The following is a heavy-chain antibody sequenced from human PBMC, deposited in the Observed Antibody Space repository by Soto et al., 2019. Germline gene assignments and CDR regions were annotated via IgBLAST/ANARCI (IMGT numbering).Heavy chain of an antibody. D-gene: IGHD3-10*01. V-gene: IGHV3-30-3*01. J-gene: IGHJ6*02. CDR1: GFTFSSYA. Sequence: QVQLVESGGGVVQPGRSLRLSCAASGFTFSSYAMHWVRQAPGKGLEWVAVISYDGSNKYYADSVKGRFTISRDNSKNTLYLQMNRLRAEDTAVYYCARDQGSDYYYYYGMDVWGQGTTVTVSS. CDR3: ARDQGSDYYYYYGMDV. CDR2: ISYDGSNK.